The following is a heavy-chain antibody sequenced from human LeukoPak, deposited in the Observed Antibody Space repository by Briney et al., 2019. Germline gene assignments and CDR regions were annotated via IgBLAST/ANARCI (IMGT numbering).Heavy chain of an antibody. V-gene: IGHV1-18*01. J-gene: IGHJ5*02. Sequence: GASVKVSCKASGYTFTSYGISWVRQAPGQGREWMGWISAHNGNTKNAQKIQGRVTMTTDTSTSTAYMELRSLRSDDTAVYYCARGLKRSRARWENLGFDPWGQGTLVTVSS. CDR1: GYTFTSYG. D-gene: IGHD1-26*01. CDR3: ARGLKRSRARWENLGFDP. CDR2: ISAHNGNT.